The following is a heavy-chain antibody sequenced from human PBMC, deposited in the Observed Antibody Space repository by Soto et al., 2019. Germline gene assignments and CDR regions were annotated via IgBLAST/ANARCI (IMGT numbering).Heavy chain of an antibody. CDR3: AKGAEGGAYYGMDV. Sequence: GGSLRVSCAAPGFTFSKYGMHWVRQAPGKGLEWVAGISYDGSNKYYADSVKGRFTISRDKSTNTLYVQMNSLRVEDTAVYYCAKGAEGGAYYGMDVWGQGTTVTVSS. D-gene: IGHD3-16*01. V-gene: IGHV3-30*18. CDR2: ISYDGSNK. CDR1: GFTFSKYG. J-gene: IGHJ6*02.